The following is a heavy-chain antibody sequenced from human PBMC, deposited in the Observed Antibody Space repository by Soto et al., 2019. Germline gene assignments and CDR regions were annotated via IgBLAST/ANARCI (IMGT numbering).Heavy chain of an antibody. D-gene: IGHD2-2*01. CDR3: ARDCSSTSCYNYYYYYGMDV. J-gene: IGHJ6*02. CDR2: INAGNGNT. CDR1: GYTFTSYA. V-gene: IGHV1-3*01. Sequence: ASVKVSCKASGYTFTSYAMHWVRQAPGQRLEWMGWINAGNGNTKYSQKFQGRVTITRDTSASTAYMELSSLRSEDTAVYYCARDCSSTSCYNYYYYYGMDVWGQGTTVTVSS.